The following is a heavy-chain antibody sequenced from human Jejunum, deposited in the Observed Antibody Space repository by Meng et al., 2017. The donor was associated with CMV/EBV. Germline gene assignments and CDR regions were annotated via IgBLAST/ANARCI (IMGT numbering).Heavy chain of an antibody. D-gene: IGHD2-21*02. CDR2: VNSGSGGT. CDR1: GYSFTGYY. Sequence: AAGYSFTGYYVHWVRQAPGQGLQWMGWVNSGSGGTFYAQAFQGRVTMSRDTSIGTAYIELSALTSDDTAMYYCVSLVTLRQGVVHWGQGTLVTVSS. J-gene: IGHJ1*01. CDR3: VSLVTLRQGVVH. V-gene: IGHV1-2*02.